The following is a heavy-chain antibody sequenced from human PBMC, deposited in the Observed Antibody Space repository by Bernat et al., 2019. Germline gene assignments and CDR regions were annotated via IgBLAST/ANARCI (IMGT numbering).Heavy chain of an antibody. V-gene: IGHV2-5*02. CDR2: IYWDDGK. J-gene: IGHJ4*02. D-gene: IGHD3-10*01. CDR1: GFSVSTSGVG. Sequence: QITLKESGRTLVEPTQTLTLMCTFSGFSVSTSGVGVGWIRQPPGMALEWLALIYWDDGKRYSPSLKSRLTITKDTSKNQVVLTMTNMDPVDTGTYYCATGGVGGGGFDYWGQGTLVTVSS. CDR3: ATGGVGGGGFDY.